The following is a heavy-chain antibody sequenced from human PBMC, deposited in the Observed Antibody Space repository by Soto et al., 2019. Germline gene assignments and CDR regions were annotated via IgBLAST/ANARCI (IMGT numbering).Heavy chain of an antibody. Sequence: EVQLVESGGGVVKPGGSLRLSCAASGFTFSNDWMSWVRQAPGKGLEWVGRIKTTTDGGTTDYAAPVKGRFTISRDDSKNTLYLQMNSLKTEDTAVYYCTTGVTSRGMDVWGQGTTVTVSS. J-gene: IGHJ6*02. CDR2: IKTTTDGGTT. CDR3: TTGVTSRGMDV. CDR1: GFTFSNDW. D-gene: IGHD2-21*02. V-gene: IGHV3-15*01.